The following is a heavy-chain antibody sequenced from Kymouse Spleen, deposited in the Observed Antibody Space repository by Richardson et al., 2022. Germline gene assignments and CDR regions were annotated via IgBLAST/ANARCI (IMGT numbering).Heavy chain of an antibody. D-gene: IGHD1-7*01. J-gene: IGHJ4*02. CDR1: GFTFSSYG. CDR3: AKGNWNYGVFDY. Sequence: QVQLVESGGGVVQPGRSLRLSCAASGFTFSSYGMHWVRQAPGKGLEWVAVISYDGSNKYYADSVKGRFTISRDNSKNTLYLQMNSLRAEDTAVYYCAKGNWNYGVFDYWGQGTLVTVSS. V-gene: IGHV3-30*18. CDR2: ISYDGSNK.